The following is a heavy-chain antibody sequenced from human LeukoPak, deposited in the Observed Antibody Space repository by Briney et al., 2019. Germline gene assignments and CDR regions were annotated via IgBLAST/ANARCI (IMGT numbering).Heavy chain of an antibody. D-gene: IGHD1-26*01. V-gene: IGHV3-48*04. CDR1: GFTFSSYS. Sequence: PGGSLRLSCAASGFTFSSYSMNWVRQAPGKGLEWVSVISSSSSTIYYADSVKGRFTISRDNAKNSLYLQMNSLRAEDTAVYYCARDRGGSYSAIDYWGQGTLVTVSS. CDR2: ISSSSSTI. CDR3: ARDRGGSYSAIDY. J-gene: IGHJ4*02.